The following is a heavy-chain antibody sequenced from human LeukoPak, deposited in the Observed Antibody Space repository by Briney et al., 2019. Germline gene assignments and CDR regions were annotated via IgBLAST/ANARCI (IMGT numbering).Heavy chain of an antibody. D-gene: IGHD6-19*01. J-gene: IGHJ4*02. V-gene: IGHV3-30-3*01. CDR3: ARDALAYSSGWFVGDYFDY. Sequence: GGSLRLSCAASGFTFSSYAMHWVRQAPGKGLEWVAVISYDGSNKYYADSVKGRFTISRDDSKNTLYLQMNSLRAEDTAVYYCARDALAYSSGWFVGDYFDYWGQGTLVTVSS. CDR1: GFTFSSYA. CDR2: ISYDGSNK.